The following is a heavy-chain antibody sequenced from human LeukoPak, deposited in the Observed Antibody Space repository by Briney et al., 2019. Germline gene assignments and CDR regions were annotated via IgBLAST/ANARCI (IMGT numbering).Heavy chain of an antibody. D-gene: IGHD2-15*01. Sequence: SETLSLTCTVSGGSISSSSYYWGWIRQPPGKGLEWIGSIYYSGSTYYNPSLKSRVTISVDTSKNQFSLKLSSVTAADTAVYYCARHDGLRMVGGHYFDYWGQGTLVTVSS. CDR3: ARHDGLRMVGGHYFDY. J-gene: IGHJ4*02. CDR1: GGSISSSSYY. CDR2: IYYSGST. V-gene: IGHV4-39*01.